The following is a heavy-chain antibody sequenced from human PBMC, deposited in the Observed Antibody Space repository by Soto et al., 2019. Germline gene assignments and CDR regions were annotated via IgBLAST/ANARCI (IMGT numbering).Heavy chain of an antibody. J-gene: IGHJ3*02. CDR2: INPNSGGT. CDR1: WYTFTRPH. D-gene: IGHD6-19*01. CDR3: ARVGLIAVAGTSLGAFAI. Sequence: APVKVSFQASWYTFTRPHIPWGGQAPGQRGEWMGWINPNSGGTNYAQKFQGWVTMTRDTSISTAYMELSRLRSDDTAVYYCARVGLIAVAGTSLGAFAIWGQGTMVTVSS. V-gene: IGHV1-2*04.